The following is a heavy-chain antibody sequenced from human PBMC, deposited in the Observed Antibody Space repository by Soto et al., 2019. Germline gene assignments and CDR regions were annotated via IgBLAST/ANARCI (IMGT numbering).Heavy chain of an antibody. D-gene: IGHD4-17*01. CDR1: GFTFSSYS. CDR3: ARETGDYEGWFDP. Sequence: GGSLRLSCAASGFTFSSYSMNWVRQAPGKGLEWVSYISSSSSTIYYADSVKGRFTISRDNAKNSLYLQMNSLRAEDTAVYYCARETGDYEGWFDPWGQGTLVTVSS. V-gene: IGHV3-48*01. CDR2: ISSSSSTI. J-gene: IGHJ5*02.